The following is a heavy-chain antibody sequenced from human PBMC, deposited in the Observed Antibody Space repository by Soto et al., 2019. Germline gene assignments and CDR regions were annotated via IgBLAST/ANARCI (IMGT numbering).Heavy chain of an antibody. V-gene: IGHV6-1*01. CDR1: GDNDSSNSSS. D-gene: IGHD1-7*01. CDR2: TYYRSRWYN. CDR3: DGTTSLQWYYMDV. J-gene: IGHJ6*03. Sequence: SPAVSLTCALCGDNDSSNSSSWYWFKRYPSGGLEWLGRTYYRSRWYNDYAVSVRSRITINPDTSKNQFSLHLNSVTPEDTAVYYCDGTTSLQWYYMDVWGKGTTDTVSS.